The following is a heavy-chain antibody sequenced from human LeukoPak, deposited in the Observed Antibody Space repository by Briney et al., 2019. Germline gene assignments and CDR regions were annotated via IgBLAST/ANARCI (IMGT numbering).Heavy chain of an antibody. D-gene: IGHD1-14*01. J-gene: IGHJ4*02. CDR2: INPNSGGT. CDR1: GYTFSGYY. V-gene: IGHV1-2*04. CDR3: AREEVHHDFDY. Sequence: VASVKVSCKASGYTFSGYYMHWVRQAPGQGLEWMGWINPNSGGTKYAQKFQGWVTMTRDTSISTAYMEVSRLRSDDTAVYYCAREEVHHDFDYWGQGTLVTVSS.